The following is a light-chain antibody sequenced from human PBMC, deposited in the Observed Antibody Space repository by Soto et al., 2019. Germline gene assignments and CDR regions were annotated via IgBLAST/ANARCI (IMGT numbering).Light chain of an antibody. J-gene: IGKJ2*01. CDR2: DAA. CDR3: LQHYNVPT. CDR1: QDISNS. V-gene: IGKV1-33*01. Sequence: DIQMTQSPSSLSASVGDRVTITCQASQDISNSLSWYQQKPGKAPKLLITDAATLESGVPSRFSGSGSGTYFPFPISSLQPEDIAIYFCLQHYNVPTFGLGTKLEVK.